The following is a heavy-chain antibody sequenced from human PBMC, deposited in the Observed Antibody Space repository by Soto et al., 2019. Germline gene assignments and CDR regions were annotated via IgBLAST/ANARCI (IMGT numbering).Heavy chain of an antibody. CDR3: ARLEKWYYNYYGLDV. J-gene: IGHJ6*02. CDR1: GYSCTTYW. Sequence: PXEFLKIAFQGSGYSCTTYWISWVRRMPGKGLEWMGKIDPADSSTNYSPSFQGHITISVDRSINTAHLQFSSLKAADTAVYYCARLEKWYYNYYGLDVWGQGTMVTVSS. CDR2: IDPADSST. V-gene: IGHV5-10-1*01. D-gene: IGHD1-26*01.